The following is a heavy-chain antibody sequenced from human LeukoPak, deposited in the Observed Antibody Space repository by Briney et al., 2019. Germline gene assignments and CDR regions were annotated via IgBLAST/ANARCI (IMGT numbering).Heavy chain of an antibody. CDR2: ISGSGGST. D-gene: IGHD6-25*01. CDR3: AKFRAQWAAAAPFFF. V-gene: IGHV3-23*01. CDR1: GFTFSSYA. Sequence: GGSLRLSCAASGFTFSSYAMSWVCQAPGKGLEWVSAISGSGGSTYYADSVKGRFTISRDNSKNTLYLQMNSLRAEDTAVYYCAKFRAQWAAAAPFFFWGQGTLVTVSS. J-gene: IGHJ4*02.